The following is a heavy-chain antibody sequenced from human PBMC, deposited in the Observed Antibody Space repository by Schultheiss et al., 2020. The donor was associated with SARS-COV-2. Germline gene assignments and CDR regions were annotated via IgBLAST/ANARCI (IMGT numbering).Heavy chain of an antibody. D-gene: IGHD6-6*01. CDR3: ARGIWPAFEYSSSRLSYYYGMDV. Sequence: SQTLSLTCTVSGGSISGYYWSWIRQPPGKGLEWIGEINHSGSTNYNPSLKSRVTISVDTSKNQFSLKLSSVTAADTAVYYCARGIWPAFEYSSSRLSYYYGMDVWGQGTTVTVSS. CDR1: GGSISGYY. CDR2: INHSGST. J-gene: IGHJ6*02. V-gene: IGHV4-34*01.